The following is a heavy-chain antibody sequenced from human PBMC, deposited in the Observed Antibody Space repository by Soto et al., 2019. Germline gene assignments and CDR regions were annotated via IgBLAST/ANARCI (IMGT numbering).Heavy chain of an antibody. CDR3: DFCHHGMDV. CDR1: GGSISSSNW. V-gene: IGHV4-4*02. CDR2: VYHSGST. Sequence: SETLSLTCAVSGGSISSSNWWSWVRQPPGKGLEWIGEVYHSGSTNYNPSLKSRVTISVDKSKNQFSLKLSSLGSEDTAVYYCDFCHHGMDVWGQGTTVTVSS. J-gene: IGHJ6*02.